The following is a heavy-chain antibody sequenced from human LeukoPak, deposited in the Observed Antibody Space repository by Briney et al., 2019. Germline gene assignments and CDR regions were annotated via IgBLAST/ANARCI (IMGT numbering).Heavy chain of an antibody. CDR2: RWYDGSNK. D-gene: IGHD1-26*01. Sequence: GGSLRLSCAASGFTFSSYGMHWVRQAPGKGLEWVAVRWYDGSNKYYAASVKGRFTISRDNSKNTLYLQMNSLRAEDTAVYYCARDRWELPVDYWGQGTLVTVSS. V-gene: IGHV3-33*01. CDR1: GFTFSSYG. J-gene: IGHJ4*02. CDR3: ARDRWELPVDY.